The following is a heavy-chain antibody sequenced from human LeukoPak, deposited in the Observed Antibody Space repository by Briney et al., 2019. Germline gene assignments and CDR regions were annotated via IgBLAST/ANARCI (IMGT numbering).Heavy chain of an antibody. Sequence: SGGSLRLSCAASGFTFSSYEMNWVRQAPGKGLEWVSYISSSGSTIYYADSVKGRFTISRDNAKNSLYLQMNSLRAEDTAVYYCARGLVKDFWSGYNWFDPWGRGTLVTVSS. J-gene: IGHJ5*02. V-gene: IGHV3-48*03. CDR1: GFTFSSYE. CDR2: ISSSGSTI. D-gene: IGHD3-3*01. CDR3: ARGLVKDFWSGYNWFDP.